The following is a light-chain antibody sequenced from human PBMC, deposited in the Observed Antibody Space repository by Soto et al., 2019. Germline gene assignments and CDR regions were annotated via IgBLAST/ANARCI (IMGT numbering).Light chain of an antibody. CDR2: GAS. Sequence: EIVLTQSPGTLSLSPGDRATLSCRASQSVSCSYLAWYQQKPGQAPRLLIHGASSRATGIPDRFSGSGSGTDFTLTIIRLEPEDFAVYYCQQYKKWPPITFGQGTRLEIK. V-gene: IGKV3-20*01. CDR3: QQYKKWPPIT. J-gene: IGKJ5*01. CDR1: QSVSCSY.